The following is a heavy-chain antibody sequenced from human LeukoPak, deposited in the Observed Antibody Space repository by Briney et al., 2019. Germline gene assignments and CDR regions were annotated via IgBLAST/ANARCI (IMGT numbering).Heavy chain of an antibody. CDR1: GYTFSGYY. D-gene: IGHD5-24*01. V-gene: IGHV1-2*02. CDR3: ARDRYGDGFAHLDY. Sequence: ASVKVSCKASGYTFSGYYMHWVRQAPGQGLEWMGWINPDSGGTNYAQKFQGRVTMTRDTSISTAYMDLSRLTSDDTAVYYCARDRYGDGFAHLDYWGQGALVTVSS. CDR2: INPDSGGT. J-gene: IGHJ4*02.